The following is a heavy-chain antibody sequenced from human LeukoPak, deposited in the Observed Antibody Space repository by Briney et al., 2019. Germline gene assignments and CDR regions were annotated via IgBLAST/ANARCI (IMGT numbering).Heavy chain of an antibody. J-gene: IGHJ3*02. Sequence: GGSLRLSCAASGFTFSSYSMNWVRQAPGKGLEWVSSISSSSSYIYYADSVKGRFTISRDSAKDSLYLQMNSLRDEDTAVYYCATYSSSWYGAFDIWGQGTMVTVSS. CDR2: ISSSSSYI. CDR1: GFTFSSYS. CDR3: ATYSSSWYGAFDI. V-gene: IGHV3-21*01. D-gene: IGHD6-13*01.